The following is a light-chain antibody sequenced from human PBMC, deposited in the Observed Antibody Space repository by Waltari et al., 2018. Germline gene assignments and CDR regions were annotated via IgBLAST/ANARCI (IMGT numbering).Light chain of an antibody. V-gene: IGLV1-51*01. CDR1: SSNIGNRY. CDR3: GTWDTSLSAWV. CDR2: DTD. Sequence: QSVLTQAPSVSAAPGQKVTISCAGSSSNIGNRYVSWYQQFPGTAPNLLMYDTDKRPSGIPDRFSASKSGTSATLGITGLQTGDEANYYCGTWDTSLSAWVFGGGTKLTVL. J-gene: IGLJ3*02.